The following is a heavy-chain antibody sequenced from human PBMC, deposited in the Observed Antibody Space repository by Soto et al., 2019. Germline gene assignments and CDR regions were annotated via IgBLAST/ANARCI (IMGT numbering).Heavy chain of an antibody. V-gene: IGHV3-21*01. Sequence: GGSLRLSCTVSGFAFNNYGINWVRQAPGKGLEWVSSISKGDYTYYSDSVKGRFTISRDNAKNSVSLQMNTLRVEDTAVYYCAREDSIIIPAVSDFWGQGTLVTVSS. CDR1: GFAFNNYG. D-gene: IGHD2-2*01. CDR3: AREDSIIIPAVSDF. J-gene: IGHJ4*02. CDR2: ISKGDYT.